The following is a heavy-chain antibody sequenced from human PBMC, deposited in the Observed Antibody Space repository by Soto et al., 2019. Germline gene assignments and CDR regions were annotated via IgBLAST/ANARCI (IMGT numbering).Heavy chain of an antibody. CDR2: ISAYIGNT. D-gene: IGHD2-15*01. V-gene: IGHV1-18*01. J-gene: IGHJ4*02. Sequence: GASVKVSSKASGYTFTSYGISWVRQAPGQGLEWMGWISAYIGNTNYAQKLQGRVTMTTDTSTSTAYIELRSLRSDDTAVYYCARTPPPYCSGSSCFSVPPPPHFDYWGQGTLVTVS. CDR1: GYTFTSYG. CDR3: ARTPPPYCSGSSCFSVPPPPHFDY.